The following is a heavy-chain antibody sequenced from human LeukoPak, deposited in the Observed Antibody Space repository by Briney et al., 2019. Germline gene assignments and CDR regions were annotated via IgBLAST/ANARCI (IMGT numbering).Heavy chain of an antibody. CDR2: ISYDGSNK. CDR1: GFTFSSYG. D-gene: IGHD3-10*01. CDR3: AKQLWFGEVSAFDY. V-gene: IGHV3-30*18. Sequence: GGSLILSCAASGFTFSSYGMHWVRQAPGKGLEWVAVISYDGSNKYYADSVKGRFTISRDNSKNTLYLQMNSLRAEDTAVYYCAKQLWFGEVSAFDYWGQGTLVTVSS. J-gene: IGHJ4*02.